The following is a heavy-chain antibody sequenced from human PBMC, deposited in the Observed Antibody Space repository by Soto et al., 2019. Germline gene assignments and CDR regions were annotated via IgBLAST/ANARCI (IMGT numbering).Heavy chain of an antibody. Sequence: PSETLSLTCTVSGGSISSYYWSWIRQPPGKGLEWIGYIYYSGSTNYNPSLKSRVTISVDTSKNQFSLKLSSVTAADTAVYYCAREVAAATFNWFDPWGQGTLVTVS. D-gene: IGHD6-13*01. J-gene: IGHJ5*02. CDR2: IYYSGST. V-gene: IGHV4-59*01. CDR3: AREVAAATFNWFDP. CDR1: GGSISSYY.